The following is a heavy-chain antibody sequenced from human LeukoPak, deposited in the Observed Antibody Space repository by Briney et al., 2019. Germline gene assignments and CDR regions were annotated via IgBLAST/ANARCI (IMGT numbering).Heavy chain of an antibody. J-gene: IGHJ5*02. CDR2: IYYSGST. Sequence: SETLSLTCTVSGGSISSSSYYWGWIRQPPGKGLEWIGSIYYSGSTYYNPSLKSRVTISVDTSKNQFSLKLSSVTAADTAVYYCARQITIFGVVKGFDPWGQGTLVTVSS. V-gene: IGHV4-39*01. CDR3: ARQITIFGVVKGFDP. CDR1: GGSISSSSYY. D-gene: IGHD3-3*01.